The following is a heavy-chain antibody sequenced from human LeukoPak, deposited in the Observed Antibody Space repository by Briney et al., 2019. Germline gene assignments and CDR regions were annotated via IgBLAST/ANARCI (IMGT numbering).Heavy chain of an antibody. J-gene: IGHJ5*02. Sequence: PGGSLRLSCAASGFTFSGYAMHWVRQAPGKGLEWVAVISYDGTTKYFADSVKGRFTISRVNSKNTLYLQMNSLRVEDTAVYYCARDLIALRVAWGQGTLVTVSS. CDR3: ARDLIALRVA. D-gene: IGHD3-16*02. V-gene: IGHV3-30-3*01. CDR2: ISYDGTTK. CDR1: GFTFSGYA.